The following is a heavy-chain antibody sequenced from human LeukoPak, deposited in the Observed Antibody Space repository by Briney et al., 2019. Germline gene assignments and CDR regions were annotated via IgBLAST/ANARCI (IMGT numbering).Heavy chain of an antibody. CDR1: GGSISSYY. Sequence: SETLSLTCNVSGGSISSYYWTWIRQPPGKGLEWIGYIHYSGSTNNNPSLKSRVTISVDTSKNQFSLKLSSVTAADTAVYYCARGPLYDSSGYYYPLGNWGQGTLVTVSS. D-gene: IGHD3-22*01. CDR3: ARGPLYDSSGYYYPLGN. CDR2: IHYSGST. V-gene: IGHV4-59*08. J-gene: IGHJ4*02.